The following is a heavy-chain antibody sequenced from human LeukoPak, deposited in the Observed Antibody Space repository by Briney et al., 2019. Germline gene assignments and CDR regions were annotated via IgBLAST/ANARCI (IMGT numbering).Heavy chain of an antibody. Sequence: PGRSLRLSCEASGFXFSRHGIHWVREAPGKGLEWVVVIWYEGINTYYADSVKGRFTISRDNSKKTLYLQMNSLRADDTAVYYCARNLYDSSGYLDYWGQGTLVTVSS. J-gene: IGHJ4*02. CDR2: IWYEGINT. D-gene: IGHD3-22*01. CDR1: GFXFSRHG. V-gene: IGHV3-33*01. CDR3: ARNLYDSSGYLDY.